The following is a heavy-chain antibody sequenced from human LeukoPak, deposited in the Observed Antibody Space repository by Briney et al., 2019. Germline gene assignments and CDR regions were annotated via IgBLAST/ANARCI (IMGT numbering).Heavy chain of an antibody. Sequence: GGSLRLSCAASGFTFSSYAMHWVRQAPGKGLEWVAVISYDGSNKYYADSVKGRFTISRDNSKNTLYPQMNSLRAEDTAVYYCAKDNGWNDPNGAFDIWGQGTMVTVSS. J-gene: IGHJ3*02. CDR3: AKDNGWNDPNGAFDI. CDR2: ISYDGSNK. V-gene: IGHV3-30*04. D-gene: IGHD1-1*01. CDR1: GFTFSSYA.